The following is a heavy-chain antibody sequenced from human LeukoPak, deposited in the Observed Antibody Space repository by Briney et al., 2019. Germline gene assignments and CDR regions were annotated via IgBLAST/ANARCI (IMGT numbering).Heavy chain of an antibody. CDR1: GYSISSGYY. Sequence: PSETLSLTCTVSGYSISSGYYWGWIRQPPGKGLEWIGSIYHSGSTYYNPSLKSRVTISVDTSKNQFSLKLSSVTAADTAVYYCARSLGNYHGYWGQGTLVTVSS. CDR3: ARSLGNYHGY. J-gene: IGHJ4*02. D-gene: IGHD3-16*01. CDR2: IYHSGST. V-gene: IGHV4-38-2*02.